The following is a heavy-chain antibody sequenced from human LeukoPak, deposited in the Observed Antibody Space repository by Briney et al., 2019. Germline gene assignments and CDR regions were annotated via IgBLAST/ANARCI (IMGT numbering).Heavy chain of an antibody. CDR2: INHSGST. CDR3: AKDGDVDTAMVFDY. Sequence: SETLSLTCAVYGGSFSGYYWSWIRQPPGKGLEWIGEINHSGSTNYNPSLKSRVTISVDTSKNQFSLKLSSMTAADTAVYYCAKDGDVDTAMVFDYWGQGTLVTVSS. D-gene: IGHD5-18*01. J-gene: IGHJ4*02. CDR1: GGSFSGYY. V-gene: IGHV4-34*01.